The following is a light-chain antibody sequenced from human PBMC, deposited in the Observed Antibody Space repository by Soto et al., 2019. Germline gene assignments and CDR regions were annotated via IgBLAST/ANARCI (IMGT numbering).Light chain of an antibody. CDR2: GAS. Sequence: ETVLTQSPATLSLSPGERATLSCRASRSVSSTSLAWYQQKPGQAPRLLIYGASSRATGIPDRFSGSGSGTDFTLTISRLQSEDFAVYYCQQYVRSPLSCTFGQGTKVEIK. J-gene: IGKJ1*01. V-gene: IGKV3-20*01. CDR1: RSVSSTS. CDR3: QQYVRSPLSCT.